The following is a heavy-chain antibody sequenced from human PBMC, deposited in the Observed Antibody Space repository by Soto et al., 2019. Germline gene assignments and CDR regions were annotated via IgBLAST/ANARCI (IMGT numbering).Heavy chain of an antibody. Sequence: SQTLSLTCVISGDNFSTNSAGWNWIRQSPSRVLEWLGRTYYRSKWNTDSATSVRGRITVNPDTSKNQFSLQLNSVTPEDTGVYYCARNSSNAPPAFDFWGQGSHVADAS. D-gene: IGHD1-1*01. CDR3: ARNSSNAPPAFDF. J-gene: IGHJ4*02. V-gene: IGHV6-1*01. CDR1: GDNFSTNSAG. CDR2: TYYRSKWNT.